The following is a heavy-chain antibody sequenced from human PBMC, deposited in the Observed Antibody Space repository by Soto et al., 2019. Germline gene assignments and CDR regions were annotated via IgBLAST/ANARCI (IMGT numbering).Heavy chain of an antibody. V-gene: IGHV3-23*01. J-gene: IGHJ4*02. D-gene: IGHD6-19*01. CDR2: ISGSGGST. CDR1: GFTFSSYA. CDR3: ANAAVAGSPGYSGRAPFGY. Sequence: HPWGSLRLSCAASGFTFSSYAMSWVRQAPGKGLEWVSAISGSGGSTYYADSVKGRFTISRDNSKNTLYLQMNSLRAEDTAVYYCANAAVAGSPGYSGRAPFGYWGQGTLVTVSS.